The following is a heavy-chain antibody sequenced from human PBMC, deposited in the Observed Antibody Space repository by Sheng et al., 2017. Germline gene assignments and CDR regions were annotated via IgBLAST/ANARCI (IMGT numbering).Heavy chain of an antibody. J-gene: IGHJ6*03. D-gene: IGHD3-9*01. V-gene: IGHV3-72*01. CDR1: GFTISDHY. Sequence: EVQLVESGGGLVQPGGSLRLSCVASGFTISDHYMDWVRLTPGRGLEWVARSRSKVKSYSTEYAASVKGRFTISRDHSRNSLYLQMSRLETDDTAVYYCVRGEIDPLDYXM. CDR3: VRGEIDPLDYXM. CDR2: SRSKVKSYST.